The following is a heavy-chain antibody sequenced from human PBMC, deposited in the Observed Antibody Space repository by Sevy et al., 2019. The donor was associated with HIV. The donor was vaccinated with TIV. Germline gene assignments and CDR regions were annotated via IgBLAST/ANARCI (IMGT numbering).Heavy chain of an antibody. CDR3: ASRGYCGGGSCDSGPNDY. CDR2: ISSSSGTR. J-gene: IGHJ4*02. CDR1: TFTFSSYS. Sequence: GGSLRLSCAASTFTFSSYSMHWVRQAPGKGLEWVSYISSSSGTRYYADSVKGRFTISRDNAKNSLFLQMNSLRDEDTAVYYCASRGYCGGGSCDSGPNDYRGQGTLVTVSS. V-gene: IGHV3-48*02. D-gene: IGHD2-15*01.